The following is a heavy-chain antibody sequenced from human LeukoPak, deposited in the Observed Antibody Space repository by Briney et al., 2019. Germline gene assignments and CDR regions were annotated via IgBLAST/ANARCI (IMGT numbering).Heavy chain of an antibody. J-gene: IGHJ3*02. V-gene: IGHV4-30-2*01. CDR1: GGSISSGGYS. CDR2: IYHSGST. D-gene: IGHD3-9*01. CDR3: ARTYYDILTGYYGAFDI. Sequence: SETLSLTCAASGGSISSGGYSWSWIRQPPGKGLEWIGYIYHSGSTYYNPSLKSRVTISVDRSKNQFSLKLSSVTAADTAVYYCARTYYDILTGYYGAFDIWGQGTMVTVSS.